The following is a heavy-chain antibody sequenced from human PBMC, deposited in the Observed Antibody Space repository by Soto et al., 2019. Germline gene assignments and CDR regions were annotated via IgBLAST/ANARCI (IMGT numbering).Heavy chain of an antibody. J-gene: IGHJ4*02. V-gene: IGHV3-33*01. CDR2: IWYDGSAT. CDR3: ARDIAVRRIDE. D-gene: IGHD6-6*01. CDR1: GFTFSLYG. Sequence: QVQLVQSGGGVVQPGKSLRLSCGASGFTFSLYGMHWVRQAPGKGLEWVSFIWYDGSATYYGDSVKGRFTISNDDSTNTLYLQMNSLRAEDTAVYYCARDIAVRRIDEWGQGTLVTVAS.